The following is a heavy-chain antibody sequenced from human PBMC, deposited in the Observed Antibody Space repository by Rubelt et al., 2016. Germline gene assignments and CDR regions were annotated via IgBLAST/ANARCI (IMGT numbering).Heavy chain of an antibody. V-gene: IGHV4-34*01. Sequence: QVQLQQWGAGLLKPSETLSLTCAVYGGSFSGYYWSWIRQPPGKGLEWIGEINHSGSTNYNPSLKIRVTISVDTSKNQFSLKLSSVTAADTAVYYCARGIIAARRPYYFDYWGQGTLVTVSS. CDR1: GGSFSGYY. J-gene: IGHJ4*02. CDR3: ARGIIAARRPYYFDY. CDR2: INHSGST. D-gene: IGHD6-6*01.